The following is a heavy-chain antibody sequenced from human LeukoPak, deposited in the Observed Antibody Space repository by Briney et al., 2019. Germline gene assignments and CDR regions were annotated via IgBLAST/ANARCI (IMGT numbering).Heavy chain of an antibody. J-gene: IGHJ4*02. CDR2: FDPEVGQT. CDR1: GYTLTELS. CDR3: ASEPEYYGLGSPFHY. V-gene: IGHV1-24*01. D-gene: IGHD3-10*01. Sequence: ASVKVSCKVYGYTLTELSMHWVRQAPGKGLEWMGGFDPEVGQTIYAQKFQGRVTMTEDTSTNTAYMELSSLRSEDTAVYYCASEPEYYGLGSPFHYWGQGTLVTVSS.